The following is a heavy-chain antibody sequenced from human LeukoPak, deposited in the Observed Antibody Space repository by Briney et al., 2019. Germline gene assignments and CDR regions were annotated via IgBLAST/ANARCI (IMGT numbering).Heavy chain of an antibody. CDR1: GFTFKSAR. J-gene: IGHJ4*02. CDR2: IKEDGSAK. V-gene: IGHV3-7*01. Sequence: PGGSLRLSCAASGFTFKSARLTWVRQAPGKGLEWVANIKEDGSAKNYIDSVKGRFTISRDNTKNSLYMQLSSLRAEDTAVYYCARDFAYHTFDYWGQGTLVTVSS. CDR3: ARDFAYHTFDY.